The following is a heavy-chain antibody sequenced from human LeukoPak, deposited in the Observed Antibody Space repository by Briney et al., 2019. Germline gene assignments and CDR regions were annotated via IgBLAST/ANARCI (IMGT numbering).Heavy chain of an antibody. J-gene: IGHJ3*02. Sequence: SETLSLTRTVSGGSINNYYWSWIRQPPGKGLEWIGYIFHSGSTNYNPSLKSRVTMSVDTSKNQFSLRLRSVTAADTAVYYCARRIVGTTHDAFDIWGQGTLVTVSS. D-gene: IGHD1-26*01. CDR2: IFHSGST. CDR1: GGSINNYY. V-gene: IGHV4-59*08. CDR3: ARRIVGTTHDAFDI.